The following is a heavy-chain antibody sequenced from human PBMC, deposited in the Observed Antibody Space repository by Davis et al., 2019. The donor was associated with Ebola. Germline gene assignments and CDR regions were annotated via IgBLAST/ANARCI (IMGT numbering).Heavy chain of an antibody. J-gene: IGHJ4*02. D-gene: IGHD4-17*01. V-gene: IGHV3-11*05. Sequence: GESLKISCAASGFTFSVYYMSWIRQAPGKGPEWVSSISSSASYKNYADSVKGRFTISRDNAKSSLYLQMNTLRAEDTAVYYCARGPQDGYGDYGVDYWGQGTLVTVSS. CDR3: ARGPQDGYGDYGVDY. CDR1: GFTFSVYY. CDR2: ISSSASYK.